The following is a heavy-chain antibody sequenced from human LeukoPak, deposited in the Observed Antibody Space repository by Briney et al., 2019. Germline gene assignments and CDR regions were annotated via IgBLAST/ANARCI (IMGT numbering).Heavy chain of an antibody. CDR2: INGGGSPI. Sequence: GGSLRLSCAASGFIFSRDSMNWVRQAPGKGLEWVAYINGGGSPIYYADSVKGRFTISRDNAKNSLYLQMNSLRAEDTAVYYCAREVQGSGYYFDYWGQGTLVTVSS. D-gene: IGHD3-3*01. J-gene: IGHJ4*02. CDR3: AREVQGSGYYFDY. V-gene: IGHV3-48*01. CDR1: GFIFSRDS.